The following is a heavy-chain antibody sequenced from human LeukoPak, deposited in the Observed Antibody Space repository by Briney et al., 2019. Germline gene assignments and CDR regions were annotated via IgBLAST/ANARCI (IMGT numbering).Heavy chain of an antibody. D-gene: IGHD2-15*01. Sequence: GGSLRLSCAASGFTFSSYSMNWVRQAPGKGLEWVSSISSSSSYIYYADSVKGRFTISRDNAKNSLYLQMNSLRAEDTAVYYCARAYCSGGSCYSPFYYYYGMDVWGKGTTVTVSS. CDR2: ISSSSSYI. J-gene: IGHJ6*04. CDR1: GFTFSSYS. V-gene: IGHV3-21*01. CDR3: ARAYCSGGSCYSPFYYYYGMDV.